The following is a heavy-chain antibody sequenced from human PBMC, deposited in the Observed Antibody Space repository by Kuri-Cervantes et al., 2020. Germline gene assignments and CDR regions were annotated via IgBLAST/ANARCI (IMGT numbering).Heavy chain of an antibody. Sequence: GESLKISCAASGLTVSSNYMSWVRQAPGQGLEWVSVIYSGGSTYYEDSVKGRVTISRDNSKNTLYLQMNSLRAEDTAVYYCAKDPSGYSYGRFDYWGRGTLVTVSS. CDR1: GLTVSSNY. V-gene: IGHV3-53*05. CDR3: AKDPSGYSYGRFDY. D-gene: IGHD5-18*01. J-gene: IGHJ4*02. CDR2: IYSGGST.